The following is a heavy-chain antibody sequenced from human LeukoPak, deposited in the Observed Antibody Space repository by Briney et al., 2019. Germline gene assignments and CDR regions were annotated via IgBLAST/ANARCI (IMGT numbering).Heavy chain of an antibody. CDR1: GFTFSSYG. Sequence: GGSLRLACAASGFTFSSYGMHWVRQAPGKGLEWVAFIRYDGSNKYYADSVKGRFTISRDNSKNTLYLQMNSLRAEDTAVYYCAKLGAVRYYYDSRGYFPELDYWGQGTLVTVSS. V-gene: IGHV3-30*02. CDR3: AKLGAVRYYYDSRGYFPELDY. CDR2: IRYDGSNK. D-gene: IGHD3-22*01. J-gene: IGHJ4*02.